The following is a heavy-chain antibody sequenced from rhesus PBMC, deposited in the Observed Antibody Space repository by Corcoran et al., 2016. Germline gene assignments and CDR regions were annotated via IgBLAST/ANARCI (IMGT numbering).Heavy chain of an antibody. CDR1: GYSISSGYY. J-gene: IGHJ2*01. D-gene: IGHD5-42*01. CDR3: ARVGSSWSEWDTVGTEWYFDL. CDR2: VYGSGGSN. V-gene: IGHV4S14*01. Sequence: QVQLQESGPGLVKPSETLSLTCAVSGYSISSGYYWGWFRLPPVNGLAWIGRVYGSGGSNYINPTLKSRVTLSVDTSKNQFSLKLSSVTAADTAVYYCARVGSSWSEWDTVGTEWYFDLWGPGTPITISS.